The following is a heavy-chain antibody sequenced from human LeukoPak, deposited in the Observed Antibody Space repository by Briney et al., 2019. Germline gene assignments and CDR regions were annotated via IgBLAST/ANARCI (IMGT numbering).Heavy chain of an antibody. Sequence: SETLSLTCTVSGGSISNYYWSWIRQPPGKGLEWIGYIYYSGSTNYNPSLKSRVTISVDTSKNQFSLKLSSVTAADTAVYYCARARAGHDYWGQGTLVTVSS. V-gene: IGHV4-59*12. CDR3: ARARAGHDY. D-gene: IGHD6-13*01. J-gene: IGHJ4*02. CDR1: GGSISNYY. CDR2: IYYSGST.